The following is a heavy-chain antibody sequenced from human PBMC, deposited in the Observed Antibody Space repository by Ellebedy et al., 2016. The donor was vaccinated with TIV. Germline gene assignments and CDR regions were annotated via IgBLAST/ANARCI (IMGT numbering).Heavy chain of an antibody. CDR3: ARRAVVPAAIQDAFDI. J-gene: IGHJ3*02. Sequence: AASVKVSCKASGGTFSSYAISWVRQAPGQGLEWLGGIIPIFGTTNYAQKFQGRVTITADESTSTAYMELSSLRSEDTAVYYCARRAVVPAAIQDAFDIWGQGTMVTVSS. V-gene: IGHV1-69*13. CDR2: IIPIFGTT. D-gene: IGHD2-2*01. CDR1: GGTFSSYA.